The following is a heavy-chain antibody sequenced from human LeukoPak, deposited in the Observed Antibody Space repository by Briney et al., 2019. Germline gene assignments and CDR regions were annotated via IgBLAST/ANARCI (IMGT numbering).Heavy chain of an antibody. D-gene: IGHD6-19*01. CDR1: GGSFSGYY. V-gene: IGHV4-34*01. CDR3: VRWLPLYDAFDI. CDR2: INHSGST. Sequence: SETLSLTCAVYGGSFSGYYWSWIRQPPGKGLEWIGEINHSGSTNYNPSLKSRVTISVDTSKNQFSLKLSSVTAADTAVYYCVRWLPLYDAFDIWGQGTMVTVSS. J-gene: IGHJ3*02.